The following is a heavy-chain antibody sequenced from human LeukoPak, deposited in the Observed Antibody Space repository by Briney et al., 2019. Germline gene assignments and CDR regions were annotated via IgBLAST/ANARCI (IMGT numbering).Heavy chain of an antibody. CDR1: GFTFSSYA. J-gene: IGHJ4*02. CDR3: AKTIVATDLFGY. CDR2: ISGSGVTT. D-gene: IGHD1-26*01. V-gene: IGHV3-23*01. Sequence: PGGSLRLSCAASGFTFSSYAMSWVRQAPGKGLEWVSSISGSGVTTYYADSVKGRFTISRDNSNNTLYLQMNSLRAEDTAVYYCAKTIVATDLFGYWGQGTLVTVSS.